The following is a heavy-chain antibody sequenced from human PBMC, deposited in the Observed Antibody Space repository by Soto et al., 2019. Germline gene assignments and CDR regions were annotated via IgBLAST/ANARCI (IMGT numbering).Heavy chain of an antibody. CDR3: ARVIGYCSGGSCYYYYGMDV. D-gene: IGHD2-15*01. CDR2: IYHSGST. J-gene: IGHJ6*02. Sequence: SETLSLTCAVSGGSISSSNWWSWVRQPPGKGLEWIGEIYHSGSTNYNPSLKSRVTISVDKSKNQFSLKLSSVTAAGTAVYYCARVIGYCSGGSCYYYYGMDVWGQGTTVTVSS. CDR1: GGSISSSNW. V-gene: IGHV4-4*02.